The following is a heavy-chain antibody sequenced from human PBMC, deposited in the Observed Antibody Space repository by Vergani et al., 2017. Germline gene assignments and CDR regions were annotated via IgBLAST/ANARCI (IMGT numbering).Heavy chain of an antibody. CDR1: GFTFSSYG. Sequence: QVQLVESGGGVVQPGGSLRRSCAASGFTFSSYGMHWVRQSPGKGLEWVAFIRNDGSNKYYADSVKGRFTISRDNSKTTLYLQMNSLRDEDTAVYYCAKAAMGLFDYWGQGTLVTVSS. J-gene: IGHJ4*02. V-gene: IGHV3-30*02. D-gene: IGHD5-18*01. CDR3: AKAAMGLFDY. CDR2: IRNDGSNK.